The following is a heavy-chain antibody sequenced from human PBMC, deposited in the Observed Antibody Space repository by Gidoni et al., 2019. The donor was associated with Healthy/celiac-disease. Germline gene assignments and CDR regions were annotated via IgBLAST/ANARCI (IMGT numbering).Heavy chain of an antibody. Sequence: QVQLVESGGGVVQPGRSLRLSCAASGFTFSSYAMHGDRQAPGKGLEWVAVISYDGSNKYYADSVKGRFTISRDNSKNTLYLQMNSLRAEDTAVYYCCRGVMIRILEYWGQGTLVTVSS. CDR1: GFTFSSYA. V-gene: IGHV3-30-3*01. D-gene: IGHD3-16*01. J-gene: IGHJ4*02. CDR3: CRGVMIRILEY. CDR2: ISYDGSNK.